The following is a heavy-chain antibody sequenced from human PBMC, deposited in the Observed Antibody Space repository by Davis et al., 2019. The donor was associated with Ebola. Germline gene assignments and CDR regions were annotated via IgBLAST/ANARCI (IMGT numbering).Heavy chain of an antibody. CDR1: GGSISSSSYY. V-gene: IGHV4-39*01. CDR2: IYYSGST. J-gene: IGHJ4*02. Sequence: MPSETLSLTCTVSGGSISSSSYYWGWIRQPPGKGLEWIGSIYYSGSTYYNPTLKSRVTITVDTSKNQFTLKLSSVTAADTAVFYCAGGNFQAYWGQGTLVTVSS. CDR3: AGGNFQAY.